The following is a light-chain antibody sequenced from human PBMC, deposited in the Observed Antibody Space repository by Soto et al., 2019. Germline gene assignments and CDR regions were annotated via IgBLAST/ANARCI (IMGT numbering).Light chain of an antibody. CDR3: QQYGSSPRT. CDR1: QSVSSSY. Sequence: EIVLTQAPGTLSLSPGESVTLSCRASQSVSSSYLAWYQQKPGQAPRLLIYGASTRATGIPDRFRGSGSGTDFTLTISRLEPEDFAVYYCQQYGSSPRTFGQGTKVDIK. V-gene: IGKV3-20*01. CDR2: GAS. J-gene: IGKJ1*01.